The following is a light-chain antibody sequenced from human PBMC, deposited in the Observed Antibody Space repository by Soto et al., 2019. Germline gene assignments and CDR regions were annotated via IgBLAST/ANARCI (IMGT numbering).Light chain of an antibody. CDR3: QHLDSYPIT. V-gene: IGKV1-9*01. Sequence: DIQLTQSPSFLSASVGDRVTITCRASPGISNYVLWYQQKPGKAPKLLIYAASTLQSGVASRFSGSGSGTEFTLTISSLQPEDFAIYYCQHLDSYPITCGQGTRLEIK. J-gene: IGKJ5*01. CDR1: PGISNY. CDR2: AAS.